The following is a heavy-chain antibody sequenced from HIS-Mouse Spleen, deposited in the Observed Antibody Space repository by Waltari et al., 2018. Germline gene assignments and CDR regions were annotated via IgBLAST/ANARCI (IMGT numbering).Heavy chain of an antibody. CDR1: GYTFTGYY. D-gene: IGHD5-12*01. J-gene: IGHJ6*02. CDR3: AREPLRDGYNSYYYYGMDV. V-gene: IGHV1-2*02. CDR2: INPNSGGT. Sequence: QVQLVQSGAEVKKPGASVKVSCKASGYTFTGYYMHWVRQAPGQGLEWMGWINPNSGGTNYAQKFQGRVTMTRDTSISTAYMELSRLRSDDTAVYYCAREPLRDGYNSYYYYGMDVWDQGTTVTVSS.